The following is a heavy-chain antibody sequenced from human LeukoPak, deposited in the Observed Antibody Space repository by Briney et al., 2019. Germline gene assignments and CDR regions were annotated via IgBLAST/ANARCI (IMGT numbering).Heavy chain of an antibody. CDR2: IIPIFGTA. CDR3: ARVPRRAGSRQPLLDY. V-gene: IGHV1-69*06. CDR1: GGTFSSYA. Sequence: GASVKVSCKASGGTFSSYAISWVRQAPGQGLEWMGGIIPIFGTANYAQKFQGRVTITADKSTSTAYMELSSLRSEDTAVYYCARVPRRAGSRQPLLDYWGQGTLVTVSS. J-gene: IGHJ4*02. D-gene: IGHD6-19*01.